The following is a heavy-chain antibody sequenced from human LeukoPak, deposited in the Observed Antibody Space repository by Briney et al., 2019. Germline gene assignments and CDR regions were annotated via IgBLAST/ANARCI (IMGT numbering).Heavy chain of an antibody. CDR1: GFTVRNFD. J-gene: IGHJ5*02. D-gene: IGHD4-17*01. CDR3: VANTVTTAQLQAT. V-gene: IGHV3-48*01. Sequence: GGSLRLSCAGSGFTVRNFDVNWVRQAPGKGLEWASYISTSTSTIYYADSVKGRFTISRDNAKNSLYLQMNSLRAEDTAVYYCVANTVTTAQLQATWGQGTLVTVSS. CDR2: ISTSTSTI.